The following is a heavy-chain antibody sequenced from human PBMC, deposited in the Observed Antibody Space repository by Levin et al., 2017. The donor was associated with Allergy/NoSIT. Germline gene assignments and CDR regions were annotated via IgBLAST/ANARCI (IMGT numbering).Heavy chain of an antibody. D-gene: IGHD3-10*01. V-gene: IGHV3-53*01. Sequence: GESLKISCAASGFTVSNNYMSWVRQAPGKGLEWVSVIYSGGSTYYADSVKGRFTISRDNSKNTLYLQMNSLRAEDTAVYYCARLWSHFYYFDYWGQGTLVTVSS. CDR1: GFTVSNNY. CDR2: IYSGGST. CDR3: ARLWSHFYYFDY. J-gene: IGHJ4*02.